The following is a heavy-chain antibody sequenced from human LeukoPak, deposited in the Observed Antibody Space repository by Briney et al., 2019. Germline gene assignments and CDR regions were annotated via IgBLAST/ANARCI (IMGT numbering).Heavy chain of an antibody. Sequence: PGGSLRLSCAASGFTFSSYSMNWVRQAPGKGLEWVSYISSSSSTIYYADSVKGRFTISRDNAKNSLYLQMNSLRAEDTAVYYCARLWERYCSSTSCAPYNWYDPWGQGTLVTVSS. CDR1: GFTFSSYS. D-gene: IGHD2-2*01. CDR2: ISSSSSTI. CDR3: ARLWERYCSSTSCAPYNWYDP. V-gene: IGHV3-48*01. J-gene: IGHJ5*02.